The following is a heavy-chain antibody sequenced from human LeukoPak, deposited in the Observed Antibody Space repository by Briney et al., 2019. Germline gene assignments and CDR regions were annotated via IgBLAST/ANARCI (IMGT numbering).Heavy chain of an antibody. CDR1: GFTFSRYW. Sequence: PGGSLRLPCAASGFTFSRYWMTWVRQAPGKGLEWVANINQDGSETYYADSVKGRFTMSRDNSKNTLYLQMNSLRAEDTAVYYCARDSVYWGQGTLVTVSS. V-gene: IGHV3-7*03. CDR2: INQDGSET. J-gene: IGHJ4*02. CDR3: ARDSVY.